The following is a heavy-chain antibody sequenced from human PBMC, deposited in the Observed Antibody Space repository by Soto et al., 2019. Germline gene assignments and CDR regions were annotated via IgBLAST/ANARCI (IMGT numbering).Heavy chain of an antibody. CDR2: IDPGDSYT. CDR3: ATDYYYYYGMDV. Sequence: GESLKISCKGSGYSFTSYWISWVRQMPGKGLEWMGRIDPGDSYTNYSPSFQGHVTISADKSISTAYLQWSSLKASDTAMYYCATDYYYYYGMDVWGQGTTVTVSS. V-gene: IGHV5-10-1*01. CDR1: GYSFTSYW. J-gene: IGHJ6*02.